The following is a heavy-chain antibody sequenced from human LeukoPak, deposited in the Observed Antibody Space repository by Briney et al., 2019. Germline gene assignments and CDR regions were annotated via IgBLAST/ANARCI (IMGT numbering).Heavy chain of an antibody. CDR1: GFTFGDYA. CDR3: AVTGIAAAGLASEFDAFDI. D-gene: IGHD6-13*01. J-gene: IGHJ3*02. CDR2: IYSGGTT. Sequence: GGSLRLSCTASGFTFGDYAMSWFRQAPGKGLEWVSVIYSGGTTYYADSVKGRFTISRDNTKNTLYLQMSSLRAEDTAVYYCAVTGIAAAGLASEFDAFDIWGQGTVVTVSS. V-gene: IGHV3-66*01.